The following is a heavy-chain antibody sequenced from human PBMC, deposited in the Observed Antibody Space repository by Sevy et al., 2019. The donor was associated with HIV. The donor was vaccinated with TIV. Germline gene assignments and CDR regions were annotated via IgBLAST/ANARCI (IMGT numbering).Heavy chain of an antibody. CDR3: ARVIDYGELGNWFDP. Sequence: GGSLRLSCAASGFTISTYWVTWVRQAPGKGLEWVANIKPDGSDKYYVGSLKGRFTIYRDNAKNSLYLEMNNLGAEDTAVYYCARVIDYGELGNWFDPWGQGTLVTVSS. CDR2: IKPDGSDK. V-gene: IGHV3-7*01. D-gene: IGHD4-17*01. J-gene: IGHJ5*02. CDR1: GFTISTYW.